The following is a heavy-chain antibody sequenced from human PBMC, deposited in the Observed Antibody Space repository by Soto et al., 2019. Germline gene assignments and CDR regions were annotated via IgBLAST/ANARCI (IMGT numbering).Heavy chain of an antibody. CDR2: INHSGST. CDR3: ARGRVAVAGDFDY. Sequence: QVQLQQWGAGLLKPSETLSLTCAVYGGSFGGYYWSWIRQPPGKGLEWIGEINHSGSTNYNPSLKSRVTISVDTSKNQFSLKLSSVTAADTAVYYCARGRVAVAGDFDYWGQGTLVTVSS. D-gene: IGHD6-19*01. CDR1: GGSFGGYY. J-gene: IGHJ4*02. V-gene: IGHV4-34*01.